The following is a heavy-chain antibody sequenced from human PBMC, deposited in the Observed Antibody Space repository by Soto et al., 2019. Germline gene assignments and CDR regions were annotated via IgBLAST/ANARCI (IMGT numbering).Heavy chain of an antibody. D-gene: IGHD6-19*01. Sequence: QVQLVQSGAEVKKPGSSVKVSCKASGGTFSSYAISWVRQAPGQGLEWMGGIIPIFGTANYAQKFQGRVTITADESTSTAYMELSSLRSEDTAVYYCARDDPRIAVAGSIGSTDYYYYGMDVWGQGITVTVSS. V-gene: IGHV1-69*01. CDR2: IIPIFGTA. J-gene: IGHJ6*02. CDR3: ARDDPRIAVAGSIGSTDYYYYGMDV. CDR1: GGTFSSYA.